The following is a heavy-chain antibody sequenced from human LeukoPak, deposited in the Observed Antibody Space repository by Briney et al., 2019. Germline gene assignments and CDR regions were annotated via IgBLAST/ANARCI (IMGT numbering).Heavy chain of an antibody. D-gene: IGHD2-21*01. CDR1: GDSVSSNIVA. V-gene: IGHV6-1*01. J-gene: IGHJ2*01. CDR2: TYYMSKWYN. CDR3: ARWRHSGRHFDL. Sequence: SQTLSLTCAISGDSVSSNIVAWNWVRQSPSRGLEWLGRTYYMSKWYNEYGVSVKSRITINADTSSNHFSLHLNSVTTEDTAVYYCARWRHSGRHFDLWGRGALVTVSS.